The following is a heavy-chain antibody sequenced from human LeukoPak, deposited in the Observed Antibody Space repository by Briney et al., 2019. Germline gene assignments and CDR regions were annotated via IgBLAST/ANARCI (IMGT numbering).Heavy chain of an antibody. J-gene: IGHJ4*02. Sequence: GGSLRLSCATSGFTFSNFGMNWVRQAPGKGLQWVAFISYDGKDKYYSDSVKGRITISRDNSKSTLYVQMDSLRTEDTAVYYCAKSGGYYYDSSAGLGVEYWGQGTRVTVSS. CDR2: ISYDGKDK. V-gene: IGHV3-30*02. CDR3: AKSGGYYYDSSAGLGVEY. CDR1: GFTFSNFG. D-gene: IGHD3-22*01.